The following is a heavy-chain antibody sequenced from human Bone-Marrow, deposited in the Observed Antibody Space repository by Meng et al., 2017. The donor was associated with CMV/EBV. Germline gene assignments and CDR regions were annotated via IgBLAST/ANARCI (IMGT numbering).Heavy chain of an antibody. CDR2: IKQDGSEK. D-gene: IGHD4-23*01. Sequence: GESLKISCAASGFTFSSYWMSWVRQAPGKGLEWVANIKQDGSEKYYVDSVKGRFTISRDNAKNSLYLQMNSLRAEDTAVYYCAREGGNSGFDYWGQGTLVTVSS. CDR3: AREGGNSGFDY. J-gene: IGHJ4*02. CDR1: GFTFSSYW. V-gene: IGHV3-7*01.